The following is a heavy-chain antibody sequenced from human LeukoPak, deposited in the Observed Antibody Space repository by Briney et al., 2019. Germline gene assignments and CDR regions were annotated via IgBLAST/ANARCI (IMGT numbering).Heavy chain of an antibody. D-gene: IGHD4-17*01. CDR1: GFTFDDYA. J-gene: IGHJ4*02. CDR3: AKGTKDYEGFYYFDY. Sequence: GGSLRLSCAASGFTFDDYAMHWVRQAPGKGLEWVSGISWNSGSIGYADSVKGRFTISRDNAKNSLYLQMNSLRAEGTALYYCAKGTKDYEGFYYFDYWGQGTLVTVSS. V-gene: IGHV3-9*01. CDR2: ISWNSGSI.